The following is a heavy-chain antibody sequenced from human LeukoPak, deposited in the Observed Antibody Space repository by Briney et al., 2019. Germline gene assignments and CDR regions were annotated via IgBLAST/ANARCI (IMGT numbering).Heavy chain of an antibody. CDR2: INSDGSGT. CDR1: GFTFSSYW. CDR3: ARRREMATTEAFDI. V-gene: IGHV3-74*01. J-gene: IGHJ3*02. Sequence: GGSLRLSCAASGFTFSSYWMHWVRQAPGKGLVWVSRINSDGSGTSYADSVKGRFTISRDNAKNTLYLQMNSLRAEDTAVYYCARRREMATTEAFDIWGQGTMVTVSS. D-gene: IGHD5-24*01.